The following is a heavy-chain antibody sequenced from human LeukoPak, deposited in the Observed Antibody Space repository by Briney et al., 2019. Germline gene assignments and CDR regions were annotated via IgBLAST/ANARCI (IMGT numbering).Heavy chain of an antibody. Sequence: GASVKVSCKASGYTFTSYGISWVRQAPGQGLEWMGWISAYNGNTNYAQKLQGRVTMTTDTSASTAYMELSSLRSEDTAVYYCARSPLYYGSGKGAFDIWGQGTMVTVSS. V-gene: IGHV1-18*01. CDR3: ARSPLYYGSGKGAFDI. CDR1: GYTFTSYG. CDR2: ISAYNGNT. D-gene: IGHD3-10*01. J-gene: IGHJ3*02.